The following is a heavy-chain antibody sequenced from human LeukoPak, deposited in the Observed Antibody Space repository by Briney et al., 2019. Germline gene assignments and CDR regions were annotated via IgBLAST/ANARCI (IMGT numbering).Heavy chain of an antibody. CDR3: ARARNWYFDL. CDR1: GGSFSGYY. V-gene: IGHV4-34*01. J-gene: IGHJ2*01. CDR2: INHSGST. Sequence: PSETLSLTCAVYGGSFSGYYWSWIRQPPGKVLEWIGEINHSGSTNYNPSLKSRVTISVDTSKNQFSLKLSSVTAADTAVYYCARARNWYFDLWGRGTLVTVSS.